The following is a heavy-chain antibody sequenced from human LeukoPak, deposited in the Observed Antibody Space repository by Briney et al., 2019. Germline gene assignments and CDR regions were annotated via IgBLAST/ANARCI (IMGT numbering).Heavy chain of an antibody. Sequence: PSETLSLTCTVSGGSVSSGSYYWSWMRQPPGKGLEWIGYIYYSGSTNYNPSLKSRVTISVDTSKNQFSLKLSSVTAADTAVYYCAREAGTTFHYYGMDVWGQGTTVTVSS. D-gene: IGHD1-7*01. CDR1: GGSVSSGSYY. J-gene: IGHJ6*02. CDR2: IYYSGST. V-gene: IGHV4-61*01. CDR3: AREAGTTFHYYGMDV.